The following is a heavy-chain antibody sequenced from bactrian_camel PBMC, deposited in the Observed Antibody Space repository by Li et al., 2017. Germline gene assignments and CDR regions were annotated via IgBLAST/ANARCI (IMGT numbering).Heavy chain of an antibody. CDR2: LYSDGRTT. J-gene: IGHJ6*01. V-gene: IGHV3-2*01. D-gene: IGHD2*01. Sequence: VQLVESGGGSVQAGGSLRLSCLASGFTFCRYFMSWVRQAPGKGLEWVSGLYSDGRTTNYAESVKGRFTISRDNAKNTLYLQLNSLKTEDTGMYYCVPPFDLVTSLGSWGQGTQVTVS. CDR1: GFTFCRYF. CDR3: VPPFDLVTSLGS.